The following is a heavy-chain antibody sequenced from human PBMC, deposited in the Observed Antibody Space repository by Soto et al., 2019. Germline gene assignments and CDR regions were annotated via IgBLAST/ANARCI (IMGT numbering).Heavy chain of an antibody. CDR2: ISIRGGDE. CDR3: ARGTIVARQHPDY. Sequence: GGSLRLSCAASGFTFSSYAMHWARQAPGKGLEWVTVISIRGGDEYYAESVRGRFTISRDDSKNTLYLQMDSLRVEDTAVYYCARGTIVARQHPDYWGQGTLVTVS. V-gene: IGHV3-30*03. CDR1: GFTFSSYA. J-gene: IGHJ4*02. D-gene: IGHD6-6*01.